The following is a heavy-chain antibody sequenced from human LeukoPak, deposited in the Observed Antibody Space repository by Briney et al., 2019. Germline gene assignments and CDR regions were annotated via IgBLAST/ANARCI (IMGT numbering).Heavy chain of an antibody. D-gene: IGHD2-15*01. CDR3: ARGLTPRVAASYSFDY. J-gene: IGHJ4*02. Sequence: MPGESLQISCKGSGYSFSDYWIAWVRQLPGKGLEWMGMIYPGDSDTKYSPSFQGQVTISADKSISAAYLQWSSLKASDTAIYYCARGLTPRVAASYSFDYWGQGTLVTVSS. CDR1: GYSFSDYW. CDR2: IYPGDSDT. V-gene: IGHV5-51*01.